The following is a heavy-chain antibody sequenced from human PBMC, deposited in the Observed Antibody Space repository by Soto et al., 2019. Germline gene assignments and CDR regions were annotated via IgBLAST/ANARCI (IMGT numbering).Heavy chain of an antibody. V-gene: IGHV4-34*01. D-gene: IGHD3-22*01. CDR3: ARIRAARGLVSQINHYYGMDV. CDR1: GGSFSGYY. CDR2: INHSGST. J-gene: IGHJ6*02. Sequence: QVQLQQWGAGLLKPSETLSLTCAVYGGSFSGYYWSWIRQPPGKGLEWIGEINHSGSTNYNPSLKSRVTISVDTSQNQFSLKLSSVTAADTAVYYCARIRAARGLVSQINHYYGMDVWGQGTTVTVSS.